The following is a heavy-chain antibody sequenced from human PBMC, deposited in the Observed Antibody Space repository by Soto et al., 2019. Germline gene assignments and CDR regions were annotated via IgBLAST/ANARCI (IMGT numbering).Heavy chain of an antibody. Sequence: PSETLSLTCTVSCGSISSYYWSWIRQPPGKGLEWIGYIYYSGSTNYNPSLKSRVTISVDTSKNQFSLKLSSVTAADTAVYYCARSGYSSSLFYFDYWGQGTLVTVSS. CDR1: CGSISSYY. CDR2: IYYSGST. D-gene: IGHD6-13*01. V-gene: IGHV4-59*01. J-gene: IGHJ4*02. CDR3: ARSGYSSSLFYFDY.